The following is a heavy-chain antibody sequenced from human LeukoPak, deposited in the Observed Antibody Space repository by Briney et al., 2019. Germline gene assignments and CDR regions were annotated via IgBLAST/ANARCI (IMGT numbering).Heavy chain of an antibody. D-gene: IGHD2-15*01. CDR3: VRGGPSTWS. CDR1: GFIFSDYW. J-gene: IGHJ5*02. CDR2: INDDGSDT. Sequence: GGSLRLSCAASGFIFSDYWMHWVRQGPGKGPVWVSRINDDGSDTTYADSVKGRFTISRDDAKNMLFLRMNSLRAEDTAVYYCVRGGPSTWSWGQGTLVTVSS. V-gene: IGHV3-74*01.